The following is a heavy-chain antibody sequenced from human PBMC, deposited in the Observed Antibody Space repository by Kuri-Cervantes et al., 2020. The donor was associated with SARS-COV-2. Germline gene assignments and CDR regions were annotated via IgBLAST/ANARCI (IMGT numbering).Heavy chain of an antibody. V-gene: IGHV3-30*02. CDR1: GFTFSSYG. Sequence: GGSLRLSCAASGFTFSSYGMHWVRQAPGKGLEWVAFIRYEGISKYYVDSVKGRFTISRDNAKNSLYLQMNSLRAEDTAVYYCARAGFDIVVVPAAMVDYWGQGTLVTVSS. CDR2: IRYEGISK. J-gene: IGHJ4*02. CDR3: ARAGFDIVVVPAAMVDY. D-gene: IGHD2-2*01.